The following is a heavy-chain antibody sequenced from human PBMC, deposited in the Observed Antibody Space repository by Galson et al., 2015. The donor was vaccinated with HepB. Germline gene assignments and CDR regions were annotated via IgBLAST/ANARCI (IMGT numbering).Heavy chain of an antibody. D-gene: IGHD3-22*01. Sequence: SETLSLTCAVYGGSFSGYYWSWIRQPPGKGLEWIGEINHSGSTNYNPSLKSRVTISVDTSKNQFSLKLSSVTAADTAVYYCARGPRTYYYDSSGPLKYFQHWGQGTLVTVSS. CDR3: ARGPRTYYYDSSGPLKYFQH. V-gene: IGHV4-34*01. J-gene: IGHJ1*01. CDR1: GGSFSGYY. CDR2: INHSGST.